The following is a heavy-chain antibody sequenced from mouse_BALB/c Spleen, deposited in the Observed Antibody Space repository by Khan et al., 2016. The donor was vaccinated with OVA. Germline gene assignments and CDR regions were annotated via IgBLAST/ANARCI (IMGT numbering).Heavy chain of an antibody. CDR3: ARTARIKY. J-gene: IGHJ2*01. Sequence: QLEEPGPGLVKPSQSLSPTCTVTGYSITSGYGWNWIRQFPGNKLEWMGYISYSGSTNYNPSLKSRISITRDTSKNQFFLQLNSVTTEDTATYYCARTARIKYWGQGTTLTVSS. CDR2: ISYSGST. CDR1: GYSITSGYG. V-gene: IGHV3-2*02. D-gene: IGHD1-2*01.